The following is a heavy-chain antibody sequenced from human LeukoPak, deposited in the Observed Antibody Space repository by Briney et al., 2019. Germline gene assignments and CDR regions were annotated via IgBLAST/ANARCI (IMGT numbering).Heavy chain of an antibody. Sequence: SVKVSCKASGGTFSSYAISWVRQAPGQGLEWMGGIIPIFGTANYAQKFQGRVTITTDESTSTAYMELSSLRSEDTAVYYCARGPKFEYYDSSETNYYYYYYYMDVWGKGTTVTVSS. V-gene: IGHV1-69*05. J-gene: IGHJ6*03. CDR3: ARGPKFEYYDSSETNYYYYYYYMDV. D-gene: IGHD3-22*01. CDR2: IIPIFGTA. CDR1: GGTFSSYA.